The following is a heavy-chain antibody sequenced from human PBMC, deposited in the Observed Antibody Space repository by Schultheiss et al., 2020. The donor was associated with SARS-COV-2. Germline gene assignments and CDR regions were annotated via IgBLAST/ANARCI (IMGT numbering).Heavy chain of an antibody. D-gene: IGHD3-3*01. CDR1: GYTFTSYG. J-gene: IGHJ6*03. CDR2: ISAYNGNT. CDR3: ARARTYDFWSGYPQYYYYYYMDV. Sequence: ASVKVSCKASGYTFTSYGISWVRQAPGQGLEWMGWISAYNGNTNYAQKLQGRVTMTTDTSTSTAYMELRSLRSDDTAVYYCARARTYDFWSGYPQYYYYYYMDVWGKGTTVTVSS. V-gene: IGHV1-18*04.